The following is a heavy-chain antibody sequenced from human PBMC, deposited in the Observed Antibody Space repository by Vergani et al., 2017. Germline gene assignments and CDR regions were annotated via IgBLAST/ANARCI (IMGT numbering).Heavy chain of an antibody. CDR3: ARDNEGTFDY. V-gene: IGHV4-31*03. Sequence: QVQLQESGPGLVKPSQTLSLTCTVSGGSITTGGYYWSWIRQHPGKGLEWIGYSYYSGSTYYNPSLKSRVTISVYTSKNQFSLKLSSVTAADTAVYYCARDNEGTFDYWGQGTLVTVSS. CDR1: GGSITTGGYY. D-gene: IGHD2-8*01. CDR2: SYYSGST. J-gene: IGHJ4*02.